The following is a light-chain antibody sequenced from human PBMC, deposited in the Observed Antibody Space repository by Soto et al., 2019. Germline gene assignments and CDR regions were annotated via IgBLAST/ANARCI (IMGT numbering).Light chain of an antibody. Sequence: EIVMTQSPATLSVSPGERASLSCRASQSVSSNLAWYQQKPGQAPRLLMFSASTRATGIPARFSGSGSGTDFTLTISSPQSEDFAVYYCQQFNNWPLYTFGQGTKLEIK. CDR3: QQFNNWPLYT. CDR2: SAS. J-gene: IGKJ2*01. V-gene: IGKV3-15*01. CDR1: QSVSSN.